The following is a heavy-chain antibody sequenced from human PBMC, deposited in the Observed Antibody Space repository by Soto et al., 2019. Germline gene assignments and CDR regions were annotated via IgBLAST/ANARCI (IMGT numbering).Heavy chain of an antibody. V-gene: IGHV4-61*01. D-gene: IGHD6-19*01. CDR2: ISYNGNT. CDR3: ARGRYSSGWFDF. CDR1: GFSVSSASFY. Sequence: SESLSLTCTVSGFSVSSASFYWNWMRQPPGQGLESIGYISYNGNTDYIPTLKSRVTISVDTSKNQLSLKLSSVTAADTAVYYCARGRYSSGWFDFWGQGTLVTVSS. J-gene: IGHJ4*02.